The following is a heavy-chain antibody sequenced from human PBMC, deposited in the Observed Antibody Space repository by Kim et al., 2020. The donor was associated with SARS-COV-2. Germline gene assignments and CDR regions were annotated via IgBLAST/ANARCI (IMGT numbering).Heavy chain of an antibody. Sequence: GGSLRLSCAASGFTFSSYGMHWVRQAPGKGLEWVAVISYDGRNKYYADSVKGRFTISRDNSKNTLYLQMNSLRAEDTAVYYCAKDRGSSIWLPTAVYWGQGTLVTVSS. D-gene: IGHD6-13*01. CDR1: GFTFSSYG. V-gene: IGHV3-30*18. J-gene: IGHJ4*02. CDR2: ISYDGRNK. CDR3: AKDRGSSIWLPTAVY.